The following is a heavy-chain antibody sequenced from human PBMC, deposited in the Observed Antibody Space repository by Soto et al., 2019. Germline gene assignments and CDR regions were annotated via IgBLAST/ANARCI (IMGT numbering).Heavy chain of an antibody. Sequence: QVQLVESGGGVVQPGRSLRLSCAASGFTFSSYAMHWVRQAPGKGLEWVAVISYDGSNKYYADSVKGRFSLSRDNSKNTLYLQMNSLRAEDTAVYYCARHKRDLRVLEWSYYFDYWGQGTLVTVSS. CDR1: GFTFSSYA. CDR2: ISYDGSNK. V-gene: IGHV3-30-3*01. J-gene: IGHJ4*02. D-gene: IGHD3-3*01. CDR3: ARHKRDLRVLEWSYYFDY.